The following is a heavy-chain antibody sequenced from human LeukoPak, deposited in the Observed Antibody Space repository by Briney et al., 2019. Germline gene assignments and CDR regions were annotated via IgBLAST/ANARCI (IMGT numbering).Heavy chain of an antibody. CDR3: ATVQVVVPAAMFDY. J-gene: IGHJ4*02. D-gene: IGHD2-2*01. CDR2: FDPEDGET. V-gene: IGHV1-24*01. CDR1: GYTLTELS. Sequence: ASVKVSCKVSGYTLTELSMHWVRQAPGKGLGWMGGFDPEDGETIYAQKFQGRVTMTEDTSTDTAYMELSSLRSEDTAVYYCATVQVVVPAAMFDYWAREPWSPSPQ.